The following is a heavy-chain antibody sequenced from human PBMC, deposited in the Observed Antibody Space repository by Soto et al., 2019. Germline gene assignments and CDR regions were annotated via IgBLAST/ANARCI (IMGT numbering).Heavy chain of an antibody. Sequence: QVQLVQSGAEVKKPGSSVKVSCKASGGTFSSYAISWVRQAPGQGLEWMGGIIPIFGTANYAQKFQGRVTITADESTSTAYMELSSLRSEDTAVYYCAGDSSGYYYILMHYYGMDVWCQGTTVTVSS. CDR2: IIPIFGTA. CDR1: GGTFSSYA. D-gene: IGHD3-22*01. V-gene: IGHV1-69*12. CDR3: AGDSSGYYYILMHYYGMDV. J-gene: IGHJ6*02.